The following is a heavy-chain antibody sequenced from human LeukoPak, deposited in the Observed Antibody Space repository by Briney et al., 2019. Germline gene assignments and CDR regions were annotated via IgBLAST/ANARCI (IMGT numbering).Heavy chain of an antibody. Sequence: GGSLRLSCAASGFTFSSYAMHWVRQAPAKGLEWVAVISYDESNKYYTDSVKGRFSISRDNSKNTLYLQMNSLRAEDTAVYYCARAMTATSYYYYGMDVWGQGTTVTVSS. J-gene: IGHJ6*02. D-gene: IGHD2-21*02. V-gene: IGHV3-30*03. CDR3: ARAMTATSYYYYGMDV. CDR2: ISYDESNK. CDR1: GFTFSSYA.